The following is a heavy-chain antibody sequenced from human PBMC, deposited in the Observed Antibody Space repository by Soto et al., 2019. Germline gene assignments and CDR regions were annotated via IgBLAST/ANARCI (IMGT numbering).Heavy chain of an antibody. D-gene: IGHD7-27*01. Sequence: GGSLRLSCAASGFTFSSYGMHWVRQAPGKGLEWVAVIWYDGSNKYYADSVKGRFTISRDNSKNTLYLQMNSLRAEDTAVYYCAREDSGFLNYFDYWGQGTLVTV. V-gene: IGHV3-33*01. J-gene: IGHJ4*02. CDR1: GFTFSSYG. CDR3: AREDSGFLNYFDY. CDR2: IWYDGSNK.